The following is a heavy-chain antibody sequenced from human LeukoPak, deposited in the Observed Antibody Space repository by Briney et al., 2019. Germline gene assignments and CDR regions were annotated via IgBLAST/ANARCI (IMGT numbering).Heavy chain of an antibody. CDR2: ISSSSSYI. V-gene: IGHV3-21*01. Sequence: GGSLRLSCAASGFTFSSYSMNWVRPAPGKGLEWVSSISSSSSYIYYADSVKGRFTISRDNAKNSLYLQMNSLRAEDTAVYYCARAYEVNAFDIWGQGTMVTVSS. CDR3: ARAYEVNAFDI. D-gene: IGHD3-16*01. CDR1: GFTFSSYS. J-gene: IGHJ3*02.